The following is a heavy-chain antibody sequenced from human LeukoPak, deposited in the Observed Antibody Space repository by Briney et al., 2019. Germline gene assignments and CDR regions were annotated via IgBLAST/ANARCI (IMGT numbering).Heavy chain of an antibody. CDR2: INHSGST. J-gene: IGHJ2*01. D-gene: IGHD6-25*01. Sequence: SETLSLTCAVYGGSFSGYYWSWIRQPPGKGLEWIGEINHSGSTNYNPSLKSRVTISVDTSKNQFSLKLSSVTAADTAVYYCARVAAPQRTYWYFDLWGRGALVPVSS. CDR3: ARVAAPQRTYWYFDL. V-gene: IGHV4-34*01. CDR1: GGSFSGYY.